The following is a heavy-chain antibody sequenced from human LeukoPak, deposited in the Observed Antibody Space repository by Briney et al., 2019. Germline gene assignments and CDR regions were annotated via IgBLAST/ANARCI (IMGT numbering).Heavy chain of an antibody. CDR3: ARDLIVGATRISAFDY. CDR1: GGSISSYY. Sequence: PSETLSLTCTVSGGSISSYYWSWIRQPPGKGLEWIGYIYYSGSTNYNPSLKSRVTISVDTSKNQFSLKLSSVTAADTAVYYCARDLIVGATRISAFDYGGQGTRVTVSS. CDR2: IYYSGST. J-gene: IGHJ4*02. V-gene: IGHV4-59*01. D-gene: IGHD1-26*01.